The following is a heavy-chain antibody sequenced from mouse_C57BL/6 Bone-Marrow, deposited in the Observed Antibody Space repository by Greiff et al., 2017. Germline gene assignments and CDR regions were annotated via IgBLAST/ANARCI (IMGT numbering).Heavy chain of an antibody. V-gene: IGHV1-81*01. Sequence: QVQLKESGAELARPGASVKLSCKASGYTFTSYGISWVKQRTGQGLEWIGGIYPRSGNTYYNEKFKGKATLTADKSSSTAYMELSSLTSEDSAVYFCARVKKYWYFDVWGTGTTVTVSS. CDR2: IYPRSGNT. J-gene: IGHJ1*03. CDR3: ARVKKYWYFDV. CDR1: GYTFTSYG.